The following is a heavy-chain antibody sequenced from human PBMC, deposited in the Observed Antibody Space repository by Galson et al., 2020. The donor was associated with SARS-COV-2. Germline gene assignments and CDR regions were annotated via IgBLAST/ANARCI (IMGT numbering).Heavy chain of an antibody. D-gene: IGHD1-26*01. CDR1: GFTFSNYA. V-gene: IGHV3-30*04. Sequence: GRSLRLSCAASGFTFSNYAMHWFRQAPGKGPEWLAVISSDGSNSFYADSLTGRFTISRDNSKSTLYLQMNSLRAEDTAVYYCARGGEWELPYYFDYWGQGTLVTVSS. CDR2: ISSDGSNS. CDR3: ARGGEWELPYYFDY. J-gene: IGHJ4*02.